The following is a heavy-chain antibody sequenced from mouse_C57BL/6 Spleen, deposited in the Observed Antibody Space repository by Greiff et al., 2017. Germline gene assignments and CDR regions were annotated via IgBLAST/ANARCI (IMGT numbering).Heavy chain of an antibody. J-gene: IGHJ2*01. CDR3: ARYRVALDY. CDR2: IRNKANGYTT. Sequence: EVMLVESGGGLVQPGGSLSLSCAASGFTFTDYYMSWVRQPPGKALEWLGFIRNKANGYTTEYSSSVQGRFTISRDNSQSILYLQMNALRAEDSATYYCARYRVALDYWGQGTTLTVSS. D-gene: IGHD1-1*01. V-gene: IGHV7-3*01. CDR1: GFTFTDYY.